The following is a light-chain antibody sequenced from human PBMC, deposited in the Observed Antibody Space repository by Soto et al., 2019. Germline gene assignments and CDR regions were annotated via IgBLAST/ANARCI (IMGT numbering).Light chain of an antibody. CDR3: QQRSNWPLIT. V-gene: IGKV3-11*01. Sequence: EIVLTQSPATLSLSPGERATLSCRASQIVISYLAWYQQKPGQAPRLLIYDASNRATGIPARFSGSGSGTDFTLTISSLEPEDFAVYYCQQRSNWPLITFGQGTRLEIK. CDR2: DAS. CDR1: QIVISY. J-gene: IGKJ5*01.